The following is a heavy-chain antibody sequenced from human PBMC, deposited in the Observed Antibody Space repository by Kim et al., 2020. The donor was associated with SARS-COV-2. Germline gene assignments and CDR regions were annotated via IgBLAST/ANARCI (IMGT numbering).Heavy chain of an antibody. V-gene: IGHV1-46*01. D-gene: IGHD6-6*01. CDR1: SYTFTNYY. J-gene: IGHJ5*02. CDR2: INPTGGYT. CDR3: ARQPYSSSSWFDT. Sequence: ASVKVSCKASSYTFTNYYIHWVRQAPGQGLEWMGIINPTGGYTDYAQKFQGRVTMTRDTSTSTMYMDLSGLTSEDTAVYYCARQPYSSSSWFDTWGQGTLVTVSA.